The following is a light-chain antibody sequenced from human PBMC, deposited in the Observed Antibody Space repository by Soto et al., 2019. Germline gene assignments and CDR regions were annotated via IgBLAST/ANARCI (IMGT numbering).Light chain of an antibody. V-gene: IGKV1-39*01. Sequence: DIQMTQSPSSLSASVGYSFTITCRASQSIVTYLNWYQQKPGKVPDLLVYSASRLHSGVPSRFSGSGSGTDFGLTISGLQPEDFATYYCQQSYNISWTFGQGTTGDIK. CDR1: QSIVTY. CDR2: SAS. J-gene: IGKJ1*01. CDR3: QQSYNISWT.